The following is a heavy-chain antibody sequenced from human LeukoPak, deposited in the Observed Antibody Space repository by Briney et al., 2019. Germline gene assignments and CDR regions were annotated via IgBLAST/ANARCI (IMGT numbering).Heavy chain of an antibody. V-gene: IGHV3-7*01. CDR2: IKQDGSEK. CDR1: GFTFSSYW. D-gene: IGHD6-19*01. CDR3: ASGEQWLEEGGGYFDY. J-gene: IGHJ4*02. Sequence: PGGSLRLSCAASGFTFSSYWVSWVRQAPGKGLEWVANIKQDGSEKYYVDSVKGRFTISRDNAKNSLYLQMNSLRAEDTAVYYCASGEQWLEEGGGYFDYWGQGTLVTVSS.